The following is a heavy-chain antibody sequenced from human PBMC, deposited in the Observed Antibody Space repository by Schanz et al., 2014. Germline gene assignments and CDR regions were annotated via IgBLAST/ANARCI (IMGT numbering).Heavy chain of an antibody. V-gene: IGHV1-2*02. CDR2: IDPNSGGT. Sequence: QVQLVQSGAEVKKPGASVKVSCKASGNTLSAYYIHWIRQAPGQGLEWMGWIDPNSGGTNYAQKFQGRVTMTSDTSIPTVYMEVNSLTSDDTAVFYCARTASHDVWRGYIPHYAFDLWGQGTVVIVSS. CDR1: GNTLSAYY. CDR3: ARTASHDVWRGYIPHYAFDL. D-gene: IGHD3-3*01. J-gene: IGHJ3*01.